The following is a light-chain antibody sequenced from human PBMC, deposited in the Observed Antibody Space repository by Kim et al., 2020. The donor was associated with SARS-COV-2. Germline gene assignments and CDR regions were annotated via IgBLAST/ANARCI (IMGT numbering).Light chain of an antibody. J-gene: IGKJ4*01. CDR2: DAT. CDR1: QSVGSY. CDR3: QERSNWPALT. V-gene: IGKV3-11*01. Sequence: SPGERCTLTCRASQSVGSYLGWYQQKFGQAPRLLIYDATNRATGIPARFSGSGSGTDFTLTISSLEPEDSAVYYCQERSNWPALTFGGGTKVDIK.